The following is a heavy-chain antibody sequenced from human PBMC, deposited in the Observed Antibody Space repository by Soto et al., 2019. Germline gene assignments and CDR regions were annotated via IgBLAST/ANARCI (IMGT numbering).Heavy chain of an antibody. CDR2: INPKFGDT. CDR3: ARNMDYYYGRGSGNGHGV. V-gene: IGHV1-2*02. J-gene: IGHJ6*02. Sequence: QVQLVQSGAEVKEPGDSVRVSCEASGYTFTAYYIHWVRQAPGQGLEWMGWINPKFGDTTYAQDFQGRVSMTRDMSISTVHMELSRMTYDDTAIYYCARNMDYYYGRGSGNGHGVWGQGTTVTVFS. D-gene: IGHD3-10*02. CDR1: GYTFTAYY.